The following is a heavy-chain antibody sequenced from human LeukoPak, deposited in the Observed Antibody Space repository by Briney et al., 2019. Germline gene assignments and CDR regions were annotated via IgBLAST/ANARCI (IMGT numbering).Heavy chain of an antibody. D-gene: IGHD3-16*01. CDR2: IYAGGST. CDR3: ARGEEAVKAFVP. J-gene: IGHJ5*02. Sequence: GGSLRLSCAASGFTVSSSYMNWVRQAPGKGLEWVSIIYAGGSTYYAGSVEGRFTISRDNSKNTLYLQMNSLRAEDTAVYYCARGEEAVKAFVPWGQGDLGTVS. V-gene: IGHV3-53*01. CDR1: GFTVSSSY.